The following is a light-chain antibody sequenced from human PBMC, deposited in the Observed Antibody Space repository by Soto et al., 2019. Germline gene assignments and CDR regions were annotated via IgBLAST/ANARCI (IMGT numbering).Light chain of an antibody. Sequence: EIVLTQSPATLSLSPGERATLSCRASQSVRSYLAWYQQKPGQAPRLLIYDASSRATGIPARFSGSGSETDFTLTISSLEPEDFAIYYCQQRSYGLTFGPGTKVDLK. J-gene: IGKJ3*01. CDR2: DAS. CDR1: QSVRSY. V-gene: IGKV3-11*01. CDR3: QQRSYGLT.